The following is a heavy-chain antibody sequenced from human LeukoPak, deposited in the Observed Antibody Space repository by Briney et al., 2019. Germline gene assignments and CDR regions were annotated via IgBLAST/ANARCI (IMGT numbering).Heavy chain of an antibody. CDR1: GGSISSYY. J-gene: IGHJ3*01. Sequence: SETLSLTCTVSGGSISSYYWTWIRQPPGKGLEWIGYIYYSGSTNYNPSLKSRVTISIDTSKNQFSLKLSSVTAADTAVYYCARGDSTVTPKYFQYWGQGTMVTVSS. CDR2: IYYSGST. V-gene: IGHV4-59*01. D-gene: IGHD4-23*01. CDR3: ARGDSTVTPKYFQY.